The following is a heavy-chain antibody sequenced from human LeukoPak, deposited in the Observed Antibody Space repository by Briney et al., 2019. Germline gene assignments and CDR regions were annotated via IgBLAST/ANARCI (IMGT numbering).Heavy chain of an antibody. J-gene: IGHJ4*02. CDR1: GYTFISYG. D-gene: IGHD5-18*01. Sequence: ASVKVSCKASGYTFISYGISWVRQAPGQGLEWMGWISANNGNTNYAQKLQGRVTMTTDTSTSTAYMELRSLRSDDTAVYYRARGATAMASNDYWGQGTLVTVSS. CDR2: ISANNGNT. V-gene: IGHV1-18*01. CDR3: ARGATAMASNDY.